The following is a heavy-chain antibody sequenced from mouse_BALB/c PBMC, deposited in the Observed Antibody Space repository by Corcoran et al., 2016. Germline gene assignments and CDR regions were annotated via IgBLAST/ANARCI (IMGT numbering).Heavy chain of an antibody. CDR2: INSDGSAI. J-gene: IGHJ1*01. CDR1: GFTFSGFW. D-gene: IGHD2-1*01. Sequence: EVQLLETGGGLVQPGRSRGISCEGSGFTFSGFWMSWVRQTPGKTLEWIGDINSDGSAINYAPSIKNGFTIFRDNDKSTLNLQVSNVRSEDTATYFCMRYGNYWYFDVWGAGTTVTVSS. CDR3: MRYGNYWYFDV. V-gene: IGHV11-2*02.